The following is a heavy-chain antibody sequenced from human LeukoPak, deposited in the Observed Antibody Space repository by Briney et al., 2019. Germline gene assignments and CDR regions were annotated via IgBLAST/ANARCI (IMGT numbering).Heavy chain of an antibody. CDR2: INPNSGGT. D-gene: IGHD4-17*01. CDR1: GYTFTGYY. V-gene: IGHV1-2*02. J-gene: IGHJ4*02. Sequence: ASVKVSCKASGYTFTGYYMHWVRRAPGQGLEWMGWINPNSGGTNYAQKFQGRVTMTRDTSISTAYMELSRLRSDDTAVYYCARESFSNDYGFDYWGQGTLVTVSS. CDR3: ARESFSNDYGFDY.